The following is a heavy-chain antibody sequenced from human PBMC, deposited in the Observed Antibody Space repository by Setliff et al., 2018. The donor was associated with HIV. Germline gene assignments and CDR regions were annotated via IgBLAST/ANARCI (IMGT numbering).Heavy chain of an antibody. CDR2: IYSGGST. V-gene: IGHV4-4*08. Sequence: SETLSLTCTVSGGSISGYYWSWIRQPPGTGLEWLGCIYSGGSTNYNPSLESRVTISLDTSKNQFSLRLTSVTAADTAAYYCARVRSYGSAYDAFDVWGPGTMVTVSS. CDR1: GGSISGYY. CDR3: ARVRSYGSAYDAFDV. J-gene: IGHJ3*01. D-gene: IGHD3-10*01.